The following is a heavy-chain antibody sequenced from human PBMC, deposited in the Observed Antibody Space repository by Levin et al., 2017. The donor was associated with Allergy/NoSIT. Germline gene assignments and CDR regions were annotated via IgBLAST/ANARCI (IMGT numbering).Heavy chain of an antibody. V-gene: IGHV3-23*01. CDR2: ISSSGGST. CDR1: GFTFSSYA. CDR3: AKGWGRYCSSTSCYEEALLFDL. J-gene: IGHJ4*02. Sequence: PGGSLRLSCTVSGFTFSSYAMSWVRQAPGKGLEWVSGISSSGGSTYYADSVKGRFTISRDNSKNTLYLQMNSLRAEDTALYYCAKGWGRYCSSTSCYEEALLFDLWGQGTLVIVSS. D-gene: IGHD2-2*01.